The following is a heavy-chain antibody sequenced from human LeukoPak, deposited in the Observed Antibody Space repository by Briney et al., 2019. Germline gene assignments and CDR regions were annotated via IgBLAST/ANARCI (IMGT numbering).Heavy chain of an antibody. Sequence: GGSLRLSCAVSGFTFTDYWMNWVRQAPGKGLEWVASIRQDGSETTYVDSVKGRFTISRDNTKNSLSLQVNSLRVEDTAVYYCARDGTAAGLYFDLWGQGTLVTVSS. CDR2: IRQDGSET. V-gene: IGHV3-7*01. J-gene: IGHJ4*01. D-gene: IGHD6-13*01. CDR1: GFTFTDYW. CDR3: ARDGTAAGLYFDL.